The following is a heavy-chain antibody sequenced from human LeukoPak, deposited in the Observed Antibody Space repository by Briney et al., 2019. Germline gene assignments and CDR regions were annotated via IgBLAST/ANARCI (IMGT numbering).Heavy chain of an antibody. Sequence: SETLSLTCTVSVGSISSSAYYGGWVRQPPGKGLGWMGSIYDTVNTYYNPSLRSRFTISVDTSNSQFFLKLTSVAGADTAVYYCARGQRATTGRRFWSGYYTGMGAFDIWGQGTMVTVSS. CDR2: IYDTVNT. CDR1: VGSISSSAYY. CDR3: ARGQRATTGRRFWSGYYTGMGAFDI. J-gene: IGHJ3*02. D-gene: IGHD3-3*01. V-gene: IGHV4-39*01.